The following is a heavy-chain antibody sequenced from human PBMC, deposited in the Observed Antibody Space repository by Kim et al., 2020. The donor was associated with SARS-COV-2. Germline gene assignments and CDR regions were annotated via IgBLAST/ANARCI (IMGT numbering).Heavy chain of an antibody. CDR3: AGRLDY. V-gene: IGHV3-48*01. CDR2: ISSSSSTI. Sequence: GGSLRLSCAASGFTFSSYSMNWVRQAPGKGLEWVSYISSSSSTIYYADSVNGRFTISRDNAKNSLYLQMNSLRVEDTAVYYCAGRLDYWGQGTLVTVSS. J-gene: IGHJ4*02. CDR1: GFTFSSYS.